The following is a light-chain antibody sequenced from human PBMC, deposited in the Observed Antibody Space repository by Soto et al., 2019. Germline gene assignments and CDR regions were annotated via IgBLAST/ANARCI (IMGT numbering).Light chain of an antibody. CDR2: AAS. CDR3: LQDYNYPWT. Sequence: AIQMTQSPSSLSSSVGDRVTITCRARQGIRHDLGWYQQKPGTAPKLLIYAASSLQSGVPSRFSGSGSGTDFTLTISSLQPEDFATYYCLQDYNYPWTFGQGTKVEIK. J-gene: IGKJ1*01. CDR1: QGIRHD. V-gene: IGKV1-6*01.